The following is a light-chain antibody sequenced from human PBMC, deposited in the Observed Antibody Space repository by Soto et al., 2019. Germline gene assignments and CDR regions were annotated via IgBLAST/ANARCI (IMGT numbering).Light chain of an antibody. CDR2: GAS. CDR1: QNVLSN. CDR3: QQYNNWPIT. J-gene: IGKJ5*01. Sequence: EIVMTQSPVTLSVSPGERATLSCRASQNVLSNLAWYQQSPGQAPRLLIYGASTRATGLPARFSGSGSGTQFTLTISSLQSEDFAVYYCQQYNNWPITFGQGTRLEIK. V-gene: IGKV3-15*01.